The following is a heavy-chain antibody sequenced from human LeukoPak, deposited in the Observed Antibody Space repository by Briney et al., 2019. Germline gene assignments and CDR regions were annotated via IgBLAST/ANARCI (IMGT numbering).Heavy chain of an antibody. CDR3: ASLFWSGYYSIFGMDV. V-gene: IGHV4-34*01. D-gene: IGHD3-3*01. J-gene: IGHJ6*02. Sequence: SETLSLTCAVYGGSFSGYYWSWIRQPPGKGLEWIGEINHSGSTNYNPSLKSRVTISVDTSKNQLSLKLSSVTAADTAVYYCASLFWSGYYSIFGMDVWGQGTTVTVSS. CDR2: INHSGST. CDR1: GGSFSGYY.